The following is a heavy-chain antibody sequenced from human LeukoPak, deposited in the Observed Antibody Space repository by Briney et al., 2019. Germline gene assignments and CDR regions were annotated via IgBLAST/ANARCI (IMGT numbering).Heavy chain of an antibody. CDR3: ARSGAPAYYDFWSGTGFDY. V-gene: IGHV3-30*19. Sequence: GGALRLSRAASGFTFSSYVMHWVRQAPGTGLEWVAVIWYDGSNKYYADSVKGRFTISTDNSKNTLYLQMNSLRAEDTAVYYCARSGAPAYYDFWSGTGFDYWGQGTLVTVSS. CDR2: IWYDGSNK. CDR1: GFTFSSYV. D-gene: IGHD3-3*01. J-gene: IGHJ4*02.